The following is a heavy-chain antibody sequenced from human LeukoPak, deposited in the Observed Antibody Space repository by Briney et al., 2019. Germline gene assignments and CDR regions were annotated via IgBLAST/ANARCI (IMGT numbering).Heavy chain of an antibody. V-gene: IGHV3-48*02. CDR3: ARDRSGGYASYFDY. Sequence: GESLRLSCAASGFTFRTYPMNWIRQAPGKGLEWVSYISVSSDIIYYADSVKGRFTISRDNAKNSLYLQMNSLRDEDTAVYYCARDRSGGYASYFDYWGQGSLVTVSA. CDR1: GFTFRTYP. CDR2: ISVSSDII. D-gene: IGHD3-22*01. J-gene: IGHJ4*02.